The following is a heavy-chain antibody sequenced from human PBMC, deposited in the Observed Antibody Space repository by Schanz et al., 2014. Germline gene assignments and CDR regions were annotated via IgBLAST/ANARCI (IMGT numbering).Heavy chain of an antibody. J-gene: IGHJ4*02. V-gene: IGHV3-11*01. CDR3: AKDGRLPYYGTGSDFDY. CDR1: GFTFSDYY. D-gene: IGHD3-22*01. CDR2: MIGSGSSV. Sequence: QVQLVDSGGGLVKPGGSLRLSCAASGFTFSDYYMSWIRQAPGKGLEWVSRMIGSGSSVFYADSVKGRFTISRDNLKNTVYLQMNSLRAGDTAVYYCAKDGRLPYYGTGSDFDYWGQGTLVAVSS.